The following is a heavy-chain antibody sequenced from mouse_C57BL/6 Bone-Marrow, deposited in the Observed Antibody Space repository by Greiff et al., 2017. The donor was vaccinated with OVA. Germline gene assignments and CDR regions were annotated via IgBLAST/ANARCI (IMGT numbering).Heavy chain of an antibody. J-gene: IGHJ2*01. D-gene: IGHD2-12*01. Sequence: VQLQQPGAELVKPGASVKLSCKASGYTFTGYWMHWVKQRPGQGLEWIGMIHPNSGSTNYNEKFKSKANLSVDNSSSTAYMQLRSLTSEDSAVYDCSRCVCNYCYYGYWGQGTTLTVSS. CDR3: SRCVCNYCYYGY. CDR1: GYTFTGYW. V-gene: IGHV1-64*01. CDR2: IHPNSGST.